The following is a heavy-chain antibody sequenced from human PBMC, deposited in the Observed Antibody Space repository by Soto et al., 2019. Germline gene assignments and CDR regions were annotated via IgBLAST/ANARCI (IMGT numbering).Heavy chain of an antibody. CDR1: GFTFSSYA. Sequence: EVQLLESGGGLVQPGGSLRLSCAASGFTFSSYAMSWVRQAPGKGLEWVSAISGSGGSTYYADAVKGRFTISRDNSKNTLYMQMNRMRAEDTAVYYGAKDGRRGVVIDYFDYWGQGTLVTVSS. CDR2: ISGSGGST. D-gene: IGHD3-3*01. V-gene: IGHV3-23*01. CDR3: AKDGRRGVVIDYFDY. J-gene: IGHJ4*02.